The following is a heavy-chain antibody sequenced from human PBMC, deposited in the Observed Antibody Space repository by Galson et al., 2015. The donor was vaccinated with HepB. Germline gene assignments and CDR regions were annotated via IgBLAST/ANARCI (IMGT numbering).Heavy chain of an antibody. D-gene: IGHD6-13*01. CDR3: ARNWIAAADDKFDY. CDR1: GGSISSSSYY. Sequence: SETLSLTCTVSGGSISSSSYYWGWIRQPPGKGLEWIGSIYYSGSTYYNPSLKSRVTISVDTSKNQFSLKLSSVTAADTAVYYCARNWIAAADDKFDYWGQGTLVTVSS. CDR2: IYYSGST. V-gene: IGHV4-39*01. J-gene: IGHJ4*02.